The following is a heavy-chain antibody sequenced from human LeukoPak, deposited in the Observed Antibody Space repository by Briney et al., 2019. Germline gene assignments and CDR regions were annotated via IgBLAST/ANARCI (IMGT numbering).Heavy chain of an antibody. V-gene: IGHV4-39*07. J-gene: IGHJ4*02. D-gene: IGHD2-15*01. CDR1: GGSIRSSTYY. CDR2: MYYSGST. CDR3: ARDPGFGYVGNY. Sequence: PSETLSLTCTVSGGSIRSSTYYWAWIRQPPGKGLEWIGSMYYSGSTYYNPSLKSRVTISVDTSKNQLSLKVNSVTAADTAVYYCARDPGFGYVGNYWGQGTLVTVSS.